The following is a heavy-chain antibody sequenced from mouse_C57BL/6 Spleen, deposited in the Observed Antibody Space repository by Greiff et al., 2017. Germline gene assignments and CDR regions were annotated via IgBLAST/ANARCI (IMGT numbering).Heavy chain of an antibody. CDR2: IDPENGDT. Sequence: VQLKQSGAELVRPGASVKLSCTASGFNIKDDYMHWVKQRPEQGLEWIGWIDPENGDTEYASKFQGKATITADTSSNTAYLQLSSLTSEDTAVYYCTTEVITTVVAKGGDYWGQGTSVTVSS. D-gene: IGHD1-1*01. V-gene: IGHV14-4*01. J-gene: IGHJ4*01. CDR1: GFNIKDDY. CDR3: TTEVITTVVAKGGDY.